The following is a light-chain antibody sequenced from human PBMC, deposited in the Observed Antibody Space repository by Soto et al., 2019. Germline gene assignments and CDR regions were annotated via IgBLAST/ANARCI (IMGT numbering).Light chain of an antibody. V-gene: IGLV1-44*01. CDR3: AAWDDSLNGYV. J-gene: IGLJ1*01. Sequence: QSVLTQPPSASGTPGQRVTISCSGSSSNIGSNTVNWYQQLPGTAPKLLIYSNNQRPSGVPDRFSGSTSGTPASLAISGLQSEDEADYYCAAWDDSLNGYVFGTGTKV. CDR1: SSNIGSNT. CDR2: SNN.